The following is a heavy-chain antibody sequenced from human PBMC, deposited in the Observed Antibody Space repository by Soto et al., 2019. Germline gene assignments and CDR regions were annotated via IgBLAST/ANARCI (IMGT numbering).Heavy chain of an antibody. V-gene: IGHV1-18*01. CDR1: GYTFSGYG. D-gene: IGHD2-21*01. CDR3: ARSDADSPYYFDY. CDR2: ISAYYGNT. J-gene: IGHJ4*02. Sequence: ASVKVSCKASGYTFSGYGISWVRQAPGQGLEWMGWISAYYGNTTYAQKVQGRVTMTTDTSTNTAFMELSSLRSDDTAVYFCARSDADSPYYFDYWGQGTLVTVSS.